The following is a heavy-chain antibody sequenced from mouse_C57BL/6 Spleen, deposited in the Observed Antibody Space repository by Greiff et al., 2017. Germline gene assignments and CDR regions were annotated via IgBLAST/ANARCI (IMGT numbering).Heavy chain of an antibody. CDR1: GFSLTSYG. J-gene: IGHJ4*01. V-gene: IGHV2-6-1*01. CDR3: ARQGWLLQDYAMDY. CDR2: IWSDGST. D-gene: IGHD2-3*01. Sequence: VQLVESGPGLVAPSQRLSITCTVSGFSLTSYGVHWVRQPPGKGLEWLVVIWSDGSTTYNSALKSRLSISQDNSKSQVFLKMNSLQTDDTAMYYCARQGWLLQDYAMDYWGQGTSVTVSS.